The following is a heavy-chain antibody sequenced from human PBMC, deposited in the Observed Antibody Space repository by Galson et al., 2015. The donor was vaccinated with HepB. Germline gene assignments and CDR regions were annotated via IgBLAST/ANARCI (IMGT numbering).Heavy chain of an antibody. CDR2: ISTYNGNT. Sequence: SVKVSCKASGYTFTSYGISWVRQAPGQGLEWMGWISTYNGNTNYAQKLQGRVTMTTDTSTSTAYMELRSLGSDDTAVYYCAREAIAAAEGGFDYWGQGTLVTVSS. J-gene: IGHJ4*02. D-gene: IGHD6-13*01. CDR1: GYTFTSYG. CDR3: AREAIAAAEGGFDY. V-gene: IGHV1-18*01.